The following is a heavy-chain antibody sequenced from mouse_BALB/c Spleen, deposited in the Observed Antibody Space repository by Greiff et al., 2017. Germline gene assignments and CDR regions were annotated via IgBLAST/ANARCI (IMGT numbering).Heavy chain of an antibody. CDR1: GYSFTSYY. J-gene: IGHJ3*01. CDR2: IFPGSGNT. CDR3: ARSDYYDPAWFAY. Sequence: VQLVESGPELVKPGASVKISCKASGYSFTSYYIHWVKQRPGQGLEWIGWIFPGSGNTKYNEKFKGKATLTADTSSSTAYMQLSSLTSEDSAVYFCARSDYYDPAWFAYWGQGTLVTVSA. V-gene: IGHV1-66*01. D-gene: IGHD2-4*01.